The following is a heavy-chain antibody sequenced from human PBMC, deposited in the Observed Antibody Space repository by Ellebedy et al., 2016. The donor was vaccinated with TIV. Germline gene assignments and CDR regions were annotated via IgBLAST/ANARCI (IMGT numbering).Heavy chain of an antibody. V-gene: IGHV4-59*08. Sequence: MPSETLSLTCTVSGDSISGSYWNWIRQPPGRGLEWIGCIYYTGTTYYNPSLKSRVTISLDTSKDQFSLRLSSVTAADTAVYYCARGPLRYFDWVYYYHGMDVWGQGTTVTVSS. CDR2: IYYTGTT. D-gene: IGHD3-9*01. J-gene: IGHJ6*02. CDR3: ARGPLRYFDWVYYYHGMDV. CDR1: GDSISGSY.